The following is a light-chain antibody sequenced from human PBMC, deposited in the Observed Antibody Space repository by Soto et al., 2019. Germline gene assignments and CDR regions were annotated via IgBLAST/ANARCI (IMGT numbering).Light chain of an antibody. Sequence: DIVMTQSPAALAVSLGERATINCKSSQRVFYTSYNKNYLAWYQQPPGQPPKLLIYWASTRESVVPDRCSGRGAGTDVTLTISSLQAEDVAVYYWQQYYRPWTFGQGTKVEIK. CDR1: QRVFYTSYNKNY. V-gene: IGKV4-1*01. CDR2: WAS. J-gene: IGKJ1*01. CDR3: QQYYRPWT.